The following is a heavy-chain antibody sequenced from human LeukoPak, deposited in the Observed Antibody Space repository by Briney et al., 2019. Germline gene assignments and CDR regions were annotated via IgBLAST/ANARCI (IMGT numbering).Heavy chain of an antibody. CDR1: GYRFTSYW. J-gene: IGHJ4*02. CDR2: IYPGDSDT. D-gene: IGHD2-2*01. CDR3: ATSQGTSGWAYYFDY. V-gene: IGHV5-51*01. Sequence: GESLKISFKGSGYRFTSYWIGWVRPMPGKGLEWMGIIYPGDSDTRYSPSFQGQVTISADKSISTAYLQWSSLKASDTAMYYCATSQGTSGWAYYFDYWGQGTLVTVSS.